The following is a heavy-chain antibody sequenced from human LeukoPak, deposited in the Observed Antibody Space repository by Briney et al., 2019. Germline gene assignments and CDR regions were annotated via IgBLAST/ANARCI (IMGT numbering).Heavy chain of an antibody. CDR1: GFTFSSYA. Sequence: GGSLRLSCAASGFTFSSYAMHWVRQAPGKGLEWVAVISYDGSNKYYADSVKGRFTISKDNSKNTLYLQMNSLRAEDTAVYYCASENGDPYYFDYWGQGTLVTVSS. J-gene: IGHJ4*02. V-gene: IGHV3-30-3*01. D-gene: IGHD4-17*01. CDR3: ASENGDPYYFDY. CDR2: ISYDGSNK.